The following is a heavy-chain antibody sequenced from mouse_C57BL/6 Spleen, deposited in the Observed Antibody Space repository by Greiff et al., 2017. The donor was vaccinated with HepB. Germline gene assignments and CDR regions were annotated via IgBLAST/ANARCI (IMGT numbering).Heavy chain of an antibody. CDR3: ARKEGYFDY. CDR2: ISSGGSYT. CDR1: GFTFSSYG. V-gene: IGHV5-6*01. Sequence: EVQGVESGGDLVKPGGSLKLSCAASGFTFSSYGMSWVRQTPDKRLEWVANISSGGSYTYYPDSVKGRFTISRDNATNTLYLQMSSLKSEDTAMYYCARKEGYFDYWGQGTTLTVSS. J-gene: IGHJ2*01.